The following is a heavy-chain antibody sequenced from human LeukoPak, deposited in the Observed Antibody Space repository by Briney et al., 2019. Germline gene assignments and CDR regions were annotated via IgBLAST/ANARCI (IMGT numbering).Heavy chain of an antibody. CDR3: ARRSWIQLWYGYDY. CDR1: GYTFSSYW. J-gene: IGHJ4*02. CDR2: INQDGREK. Sequence: PGGSLRLSCAASGYTFSSYWISWVRQAPGNGLEWVANINQDGREKYYVDSVKGRFTISRDNAKNSLYLQMDSLRAEDTAVYYCARRSWIQLWYGYDYWGQGTLVTVSS. D-gene: IGHD5-18*01. V-gene: IGHV3-7*04.